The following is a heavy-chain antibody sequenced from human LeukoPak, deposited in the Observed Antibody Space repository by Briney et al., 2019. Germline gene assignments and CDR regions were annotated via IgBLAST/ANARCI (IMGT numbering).Heavy chain of an antibody. D-gene: IGHD2-2*01. CDR2: IYTSGRT. Sequence: WETLSLTCTVSGGPVSSYFWSWIRQPAGKGLEWIGRIYTSGRTYYTHTPESRRTMSVDTSKNQYSLKISSVTAADTAVYYCARDHSILVTLVDIVVVAADIGWFYPWGQGTQVTVSS. J-gene: IGHJ5*02. CDR3: ARDHSILVTLVDIVVVAADIGWFYP. V-gene: IGHV4-4*07. CDR1: GGPVSSYF.